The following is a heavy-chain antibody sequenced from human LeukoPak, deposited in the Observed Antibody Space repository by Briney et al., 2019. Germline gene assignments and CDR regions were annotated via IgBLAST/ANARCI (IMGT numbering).Heavy chain of an antibody. CDR2: IFPNSGGT. CDR1: GYTFTGNC. CDR3: VAVTYTNYDDFDY. J-gene: IGHJ4*02. D-gene: IGHD4-11*01. V-gene: IGHV1-2*02. Sequence: AASVKVSCKASGYTFTGNCMHWVRQAPGQGLEWMGWIFPNSGGTEYALKFQGRVTMTRDTSISTAYMELSSLRSDDTAVYYCVAVTYTNYDDFDYWGQGTLVTVSS.